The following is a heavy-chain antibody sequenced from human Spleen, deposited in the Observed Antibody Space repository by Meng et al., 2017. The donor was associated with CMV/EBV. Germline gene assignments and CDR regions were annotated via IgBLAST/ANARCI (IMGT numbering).Heavy chain of an antibody. CDR3: ARGDDSSSWGY. CDR1: GDSISGGGYY. V-gene: IGHV4-31*11. CDR2: IYYSGST. D-gene: IGHD6-13*01. J-gene: IGHJ4*02. Sequence: CAVSGDSISGGGYYWSWIRQHPGKGLEWIGYIYYSGSTYSNPSLKSRVTISVDTSKNQFSLKLNSLTAADTAVYYWARGDDSSSWGYWGQGTLVTVSS.